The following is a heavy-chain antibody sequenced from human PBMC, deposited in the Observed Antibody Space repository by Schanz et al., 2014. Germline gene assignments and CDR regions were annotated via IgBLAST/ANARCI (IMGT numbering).Heavy chain of an antibody. J-gene: IGHJ4*02. Sequence: EVQLVESGGGLVQPGGSLRLSCAASGFTFSSYSMNWVRQAPGKGLQWVARIKSKTDGGTRDYAAPEKGRFTISTDVSKTTMSLQMNSLQTRDAAVYYCAADMWFGAGWGVWWGQGTLVTVSS. CDR2: IKSKTDGGTR. V-gene: IGHV3-15*01. CDR1: GFTFSSYS. CDR3: AADMWFGAGWGVW. D-gene: IGHD3-10*01.